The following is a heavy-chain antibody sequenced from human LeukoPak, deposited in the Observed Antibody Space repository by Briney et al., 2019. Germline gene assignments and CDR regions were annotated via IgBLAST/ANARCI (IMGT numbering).Heavy chain of an antibody. J-gene: IGHJ4*02. D-gene: IGHD6-6*01. CDR3: ARVPRSTSSIDY. CDR2: INHRGST. CDR1: GGSFTDYY. V-gene: IGHV4-34*01. Sequence: SETLSLTCAVYGGSFTDYYWSWIRQPPGKGLEWIGEINHRGSTNYNSSLKSRVTISVDRSKNQFSLKLNSVTAADTAVYFYARVPRSTSSIDYWGQGAPVTVSS.